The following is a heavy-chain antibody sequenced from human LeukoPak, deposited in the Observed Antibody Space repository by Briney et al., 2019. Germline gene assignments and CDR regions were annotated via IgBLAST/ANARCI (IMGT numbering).Heavy chain of an antibody. Sequence: SETLSLTCTVSGGSINTPNYYWGWIRQTPGKGLEWIGNIFYSGGTYYSPSLTSRVTISLDTSRNQFSLKLSSVTAADTAVYYCARSRSWSGWDIWGQGTMVTVSS. CDR1: GGSINTPNYY. CDR2: IFYSGGT. D-gene: IGHD3-3*01. V-gene: IGHV4-39*07. CDR3: ARSRSWSGWDI. J-gene: IGHJ3*02.